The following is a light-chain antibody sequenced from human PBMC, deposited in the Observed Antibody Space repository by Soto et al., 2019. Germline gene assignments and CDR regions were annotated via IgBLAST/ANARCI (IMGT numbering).Light chain of an antibody. Sequence: EVVRAQSPGTLSVSLGESASRSCRASQSVDGYLAWYQQKPGQAPRLLIYGASTRATGVTARFRGGGSGTEVTLSLSSLQSEDSAVYYCQQYHKWPPITFGQGTRLEIK. J-gene: IGKJ5*01. CDR1: QSVDGY. CDR3: QQYHKWPPIT. V-gene: IGKV3-15*01. CDR2: GAS.